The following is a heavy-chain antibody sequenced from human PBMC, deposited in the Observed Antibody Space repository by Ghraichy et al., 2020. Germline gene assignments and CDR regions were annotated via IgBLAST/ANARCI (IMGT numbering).Heavy chain of an antibody. Sequence: GGSLRLSCAASGFTFSDYYMSWIRQAPGKGLEWVSYISSSSCYTNYADSVKGRFTISRDNAKNSLYLQMNSLRAEDTAVYYCARDRQHQIAADQGFDYWGQGTLVTVSS. CDR2: ISSSSCYT. CDR3: ARDRQHQIAADQGFDY. D-gene: IGHD6-13*01. V-gene: IGHV3-11*05. J-gene: IGHJ4*02. CDR1: GFTFSDYY.